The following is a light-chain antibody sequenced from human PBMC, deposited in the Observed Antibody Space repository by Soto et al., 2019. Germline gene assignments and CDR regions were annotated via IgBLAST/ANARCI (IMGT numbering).Light chain of an antibody. V-gene: IGLV2-23*01. J-gene: IGLJ1*01. Sequence: QSALTQPASVSRSPGQSITISCTGTSSDVGSYNLVSWYQQHPGTAPKLMIYEAVKRPSGVSNRFSGSKSGDTASLTISGLQAEDEADYYCCSYAGSTTLYVFGTGTKLTVL. CDR2: EAV. CDR3: CSYAGSTTLYV. CDR1: SSDVGSYNL.